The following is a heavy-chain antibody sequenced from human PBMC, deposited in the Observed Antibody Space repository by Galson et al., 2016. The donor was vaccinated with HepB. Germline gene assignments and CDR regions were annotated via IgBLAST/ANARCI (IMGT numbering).Heavy chain of an antibody. V-gene: IGHV6-1*01. J-gene: IGHJ4*02. D-gene: IGHD7-27*01. CDR1: GDSVSSNSAG. CDR3: ARSYLLGRGFGW. CDR2: TYYRSNWHN. Sequence: CAISGDSVSSNSAGWYWIRRTPSRGLECLGRTYYRSNWHNDYAESAKSRITINPDTSKNQFSLHLNSVTPEDTAVYYCARSYLLGRGFGWWGQGTLVTVSS.